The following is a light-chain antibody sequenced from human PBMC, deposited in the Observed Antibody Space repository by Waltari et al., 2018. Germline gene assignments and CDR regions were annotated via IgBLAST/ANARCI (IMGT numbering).Light chain of an antibody. J-gene: IGKJ3*01. CDR1: QNINTY. CDR3: QQGYSTFT. V-gene: IGKV1-39*01. CDR2: GAS. Sequence: DIQMTQSPSSLSASVGDRVTITCRATQNINTYLNWYQQKPGRVPKVLIYGASTLQSGVPSRVSGSGSGTEFTLTITSLQPEDFATYYSQQGYSTFTLGPWTKLYI.